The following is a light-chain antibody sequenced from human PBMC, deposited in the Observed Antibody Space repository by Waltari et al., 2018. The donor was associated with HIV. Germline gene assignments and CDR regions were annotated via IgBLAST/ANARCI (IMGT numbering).Light chain of an antibody. CDR1: NSTVGSDV. J-gene: IGLJ1*01. CDR2: GDN. V-gene: IGLV1-44*01. CDR3: AAWDARLNEYL. Sequence: QSVLTQPHSASGTPGQRVIISCSGINSTVGSDVLNWYQHLPGTAPKLLIYGDNERPSGVPDRFSGSKSGASASLAISDLQSEDEAEYYCAAWDARLNEYLFGTGTKVTVL.